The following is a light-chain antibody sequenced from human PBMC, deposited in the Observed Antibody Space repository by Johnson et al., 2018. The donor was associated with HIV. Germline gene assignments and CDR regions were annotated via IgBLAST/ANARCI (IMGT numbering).Light chain of an antibody. Sequence: HSVLTQPPSVSAAPGQKVTISCSGSSSNIGNNYVSWYQQLPGTAPKLLIYDNNKRPSGIPDRFSGSKSGTSATLGITRLQTGDEADCSGGTWDSSLRSYVYGTGTKVTVL. CDR2: DNN. CDR1: SSNIGNNY. V-gene: IGLV1-51*01. CDR3: GTWDSSLRSYV. J-gene: IGLJ1*01.